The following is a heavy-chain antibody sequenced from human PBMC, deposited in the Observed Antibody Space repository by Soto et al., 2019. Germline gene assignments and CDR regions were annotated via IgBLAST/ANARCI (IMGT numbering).Heavy chain of an antibody. Sequence: QVQLVQSGAEVKKPGSSVRVACRASGDIFNRYTITWVRQVPGQGLQWMGRIIPVLGAPNYAQRFRGRVTISADKSTTSVYMDLSSLTSEDTAVYYCARAEGGGGSRHPPWGQGTLITVTS. CDR1: GDIFNRYT. D-gene: IGHD2-15*01. J-gene: IGHJ5*02. CDR2: IIPVLGAP. V-gene: IGHV1-69*08. CDR3: ARAEGGGGSRHPP.